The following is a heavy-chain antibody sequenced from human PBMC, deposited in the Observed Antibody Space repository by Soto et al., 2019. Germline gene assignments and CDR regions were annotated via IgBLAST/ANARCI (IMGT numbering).Heavy chain of an antibody. J-gene: IGHJ5*02. D-gene: IGHD2-15*01. CDR3: ATDCRGGSGSPYNWFDP. CDR1: GGTFSSYA. V-gene: IGHV1-69*06. CDR2: LIPIFGTA. Sequence: QVQLVQSGAEVKKPGSSVKVSCKASGGTFSSYAISWVRQAPGQGLEWMGGLIPIFGTANYAQKFQGRVTITADNSRSTAYMELSSLRSSDTAVYYCATDCRGGSGSPYNWFDPWGQGTLVTVSS.